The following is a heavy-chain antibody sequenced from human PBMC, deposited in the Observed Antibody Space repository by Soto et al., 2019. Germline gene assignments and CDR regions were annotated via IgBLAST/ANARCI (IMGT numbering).Heavy chain of an antibody. D-gene: IGHD2-2*01. V-gene: IGHV4-31*03. CDR1: GGSISSGGYY. CDR3: ASSLGYCSSTSCSPWAVFDY. Sequence: SETLSLTCTVSGGSISSGGYYWSWIRQHPGKGLEWIGYIYYSGSTYYNPSLKSRVTISVDTSKNQFSLKLSSVTAADTAVYYCASSLGYCSSTSCSPWAVFDYWGQGTLVTSPQ. J-gene: IGHJ4*02. CDR2: IYYSGST.